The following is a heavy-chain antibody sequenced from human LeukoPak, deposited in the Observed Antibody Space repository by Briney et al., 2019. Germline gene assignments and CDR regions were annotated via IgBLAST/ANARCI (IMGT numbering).Heavy chain of an antibody. J-gene: IGHJ4*02. V-gene: IGHV4-38-2*02. CDR1: GYSIANGYH. CDR3: ARSEINDYMRF. Sequence: SETLSLTCTVSGYSIANGYHWAWVRQPPGKRLEWLGSIYQSGSTYDDLSLKSRLTMSVDTSKNQFSLKMRAVTAADKALYYCARSEINDYMRFWGQGILVTVSS. CDR2: IYQSGST. D-gene: IGHD4-11*01.